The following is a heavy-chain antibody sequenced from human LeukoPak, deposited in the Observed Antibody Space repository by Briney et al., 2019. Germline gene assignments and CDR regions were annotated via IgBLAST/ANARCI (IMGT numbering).Heavy chain of an antibody. CDR3: ARDRGPAGIGLVDY. CDR2: ISYDGSNK. V-gene: IGHV3-30*04. D-gene: IGHD1-26*01. Sequence: GGSLRLSCAASGFTFSSYAMHWVRQAPGKGLEWVAVISYDGSNKYYADSVKGRFTISRDNSKNTLYLQMNSLRAEDTAVYYCARDRGPAGIGLVDYWGKGPLVTVSS. CDR1: GFTFSSYA. J-gene: IGHJ4*02.